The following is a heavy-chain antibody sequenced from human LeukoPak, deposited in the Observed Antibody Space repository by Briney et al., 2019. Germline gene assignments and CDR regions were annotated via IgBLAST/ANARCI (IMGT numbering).Heavy chain of an antibody. Sequence: GGSLRLSCAASGFTFGDYYMSWTRQTPGRGLDWVSYISGTGKTIYYADSVKGRFTISRDNAKNSLYLQMNSLRVEDTAVYYCARIESAYYFYYMDVWGKGTTVTVSS. CDR1: GFTFGDYY. CDR2: ISGTGKTI. D-gene: IGHD4/OR15-4a*01. V-gene: IGHV3-11*01. J-gene: IGHJ6*03. CDR3: ARIESAYYFYYMDV.